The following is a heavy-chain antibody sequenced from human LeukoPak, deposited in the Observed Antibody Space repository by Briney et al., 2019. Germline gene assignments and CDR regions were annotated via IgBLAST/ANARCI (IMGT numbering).Heavy chain of an antibody. D-gene: IGHD1-1*01. V-gene: IGHV4-4*07. CDR1: GGSISSYY. J-gene: IGHJ3*02. CDR3: ARDPSNWNDDAFDI. Sequence: SETLSLTCTVSGGSISSYYWSWIRQPAGKGLEWIGRIYTSGSTNYNPSLKSRVTMSVDTSKNQFSLKLSSVTAADTAVYCCARDPSNWNDDAFDIWGQGKMVTVSS. CDR2: IYTSGST.